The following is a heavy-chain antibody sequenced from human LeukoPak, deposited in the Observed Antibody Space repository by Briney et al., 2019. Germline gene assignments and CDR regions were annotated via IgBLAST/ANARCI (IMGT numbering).Heavy chain of an antibody. V-gene: IGHV4-59*01. D-gene: IGHD5-24*01. J-gene: IGHJ4*02. CDR2: IYYSGST. CDR1: GGSISSYY. CDR3: ARGGERWLPGFDY. Sequence: SETLSLTCTVSGGSISSYYWSWIRQPPGKGLEWIGYIYYSGSTNYNPSLKSRVTISVDTSKNQFSLKLSSVTAADTAVYYCARGGERWLPGFDYWGQGTLVTVSS.